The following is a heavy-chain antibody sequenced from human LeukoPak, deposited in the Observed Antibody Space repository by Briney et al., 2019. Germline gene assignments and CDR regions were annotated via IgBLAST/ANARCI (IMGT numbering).Heavy chain of an antibody. CDR3: ARAMGAMIVVANFDY. D-gene: IGHD3-22*01. J-gene: IGHJ4*02. V-gene: IGHV3-21*01. Sequence: GALSLSCAASGFTFSSYSMNWVRQAPGKGLEWVSSISSSSSYIYYADSVKGRFTISRDNAKNSLYLQMNSLRAEDTAVYYCARAMGAMIVVANFDYWGQGTLVTVSS. CDR1: GFTFSSYS. CDR2: ISSSSSYI.